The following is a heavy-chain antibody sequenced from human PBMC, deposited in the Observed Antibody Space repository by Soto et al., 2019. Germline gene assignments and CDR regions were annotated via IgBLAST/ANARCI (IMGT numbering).Heavy chain of an antibody. V-gene: IGHV1-46*01. J-gene: IGHJ4*02. CDR2: IYPSGGTT. CDR1: GYTFSIYY. D-gene: IGHD2-15*01. CDR3: ARDGGRNFYYFDF. Sequence: QVQLVQSGAEVKKPGASVKVSCKASGYTFSIYYMHWVRQAPGQGLEWMGIIYPSGGTTTYAQKFQGRVTMTRDTSTSTHYMELSGLRSEDTAVYYCARDGGRNFYYFDFWGQGTLVTVSS.